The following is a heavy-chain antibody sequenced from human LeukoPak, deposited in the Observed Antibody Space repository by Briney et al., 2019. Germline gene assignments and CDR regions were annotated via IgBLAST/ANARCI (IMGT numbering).Heavy chain of an antibody. D-gene: IGHD3-10*01. CDR1: GFTFHDYA. CDR2: ISGDGGSA. J-gene: IGHJ4*02. CDR3: AKASSGSSARPVDY. Sequence: GGSLRLSCVASGFTFHDYAMSWVRQVPGKGLEWVSLISGDGGSASYAGSVKGRFTISRDNSKNSLYLQMNSLRTEDTAFYYCAKASSGSSARPVDYWGQGTLVTVYS. V-gene: IGHV3-43*02.